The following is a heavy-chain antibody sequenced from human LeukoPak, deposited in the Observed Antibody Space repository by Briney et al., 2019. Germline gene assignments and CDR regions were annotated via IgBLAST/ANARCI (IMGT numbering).Heavy chain of an antibody. J-gene: IGHJ4*02. V-gene: IGHV3-7*01. D-gene: IGHD3-22*01. Sequence: GGSLRLSSAASGFIFTNFWMSWVRQAPGKGLEWVANTRPDGSETYYVDSVKGRFTVSRDNAKNSLYLQMNTLRVEDTAVYFCARDASGYYDSWGQGTLVTVSS. CDR1: GFIFTNFW. CDR3: ARDASGYYDS. CDR2: TRPDGSET.